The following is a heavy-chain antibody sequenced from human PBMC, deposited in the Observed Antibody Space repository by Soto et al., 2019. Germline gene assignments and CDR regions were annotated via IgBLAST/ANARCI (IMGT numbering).Heavy chain of an antibody. CDR2: ISAYNGNT. CDR1: GYTFTSYG. D-gene: IGHD3-10*01. J-gene: IGHJ6*02. V-gene: IGHV1-18*01. CDR3: ARPVNYYYGSGSNYGMDV. Sequence: SVKVSCKASGYTFTSYGISWVRQAPGQGLEWMGWISAYNGNTNYAQKLQGRVTMTTDTSTSTAYMELRSLRSDDTAVYYCARPVNYYYGSGSNYGMDVWGQGTTVTVSS.